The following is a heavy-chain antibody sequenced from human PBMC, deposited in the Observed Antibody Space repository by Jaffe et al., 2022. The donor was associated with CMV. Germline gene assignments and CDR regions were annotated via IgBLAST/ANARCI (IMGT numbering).Heavy chain of an antibody. CDR2: IWYDGSNK. V-gene: IGHV3-33*08. CDR1: GFTFSSYG. Sequence: QVQLVESGGGVVQPGRSLRLSCAASGFTFSSYGMHWVRQAPGKGLEWVAVIWYDGSNKYYADSVKGRFTISRDNSKNTLYLQMNSLRAEDTAVYYCARDRAGTTNPYYYYYMDVWGKGTTVTVSS. D-gene: IGHD1-1*01. CDR3: ARDRAGTTNPYYYYYMDV. J-gene: IGHJ6*03.